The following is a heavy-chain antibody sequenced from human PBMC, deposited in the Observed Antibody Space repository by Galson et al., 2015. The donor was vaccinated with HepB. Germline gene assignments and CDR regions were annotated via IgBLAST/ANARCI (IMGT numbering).Heavy chain of an antibody. CDR3: AKVYGDYREVDAFDI. Sequence: SLRLSCEASGFTFSSYAMSWVRQAPGKGLEWVSAISGSGGSIYYADSVKGRFTISRDNSKNTLYLQMNSLRAEDTAVYYCAKVYGDYREVDAFDIWGQGTMVTVSS. V-gene: IGHV3-23*01. CDR2: ISGSGGSI. D-gene: IGHD4-17*01. CDR1: GFTFSSYA. J-gene: IGHJ3*02.